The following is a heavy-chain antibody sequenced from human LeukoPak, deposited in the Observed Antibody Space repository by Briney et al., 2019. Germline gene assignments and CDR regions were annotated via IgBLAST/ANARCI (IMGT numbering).Heavy chain of an antibody. CDR1: GGTFSSYA. D-gene: IGHD5-24*01. V-gene: IGHV1-69*05. Sequence: SVKVSCKASGGTFSSYAISWVRQAPGQGLEWMGGIIPIFGTANYAQKFQGRVTITTDESTSTAYMELSSLRSEDTAVYYCARDRDRYSPYFDYWGQGTLVTVSS. J-gene: IGHJ4*02. CDR2: IIPIFGTA. CDR3: ARDRDRYSPYFDY.